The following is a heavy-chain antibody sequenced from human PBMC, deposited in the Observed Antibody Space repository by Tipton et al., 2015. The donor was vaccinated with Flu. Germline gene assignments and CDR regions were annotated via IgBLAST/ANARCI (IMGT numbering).Heavy chain of an antibody. D-gene: IGHD5-18*01. CDR1: GASISSGGYY. Sequence: TLSLTCSVSGASISSGGYYWSWIRQHPGKGLEWIGYIHYSGSTYYNPSLRSRVTISVDTSKNQFSLNLSSLTAADTAVYYCARDEDTSMGTHWGQGTLVTVSS. V-gene: IGHV4-31*03. J-gene: IGHJ4*02. CDR2: IHYSGST. CDR3: ARDEDTSMGTH.